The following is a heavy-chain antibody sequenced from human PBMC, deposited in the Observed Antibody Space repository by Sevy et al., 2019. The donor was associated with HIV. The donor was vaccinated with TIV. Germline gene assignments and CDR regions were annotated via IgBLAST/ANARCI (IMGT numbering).Heavy chain of an antibody. CDR1: GFTFNRYP. CDR3: ARQGSSWTFDP. D-gene: IGHD6-13*01. V-gene: IGHV3-30-3*01. J-gene: IGHJ5*02. CDR2: IAYDESTK. Sequence: GGSLRLSCAASGFTFNRYPMHWVRQAPGKGLEWVSVIAYDESTKYYGDSVRGRFTISRDNSKNTLYLQMNSLREEDTGVYYCARQGSSWTFDPWGQGTLVTVSS.